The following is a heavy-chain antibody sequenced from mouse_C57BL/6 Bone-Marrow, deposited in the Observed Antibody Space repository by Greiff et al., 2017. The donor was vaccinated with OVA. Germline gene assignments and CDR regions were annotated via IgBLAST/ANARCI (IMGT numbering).Heavy chain of an antibody. Sequence: QVQLKQPGAELVKPGASVKLSCKASGYTFTSYWMHWVKQRPGRGLEWIGRLDPNSGGPKYNEKFKSKATLTVDKPSSTAYMQLSSLTSEDSAVYYCARNWEGYAMDYWGQGTSVTVSS. CDR3: ARNWEGYAMDY. V-gene: IGHV1-72*01. CDR1: GYTFTSYW. J-gene: IGHJ4*01. D-gene: IGHD4-1*01. CDR2: LDPNSGGP.